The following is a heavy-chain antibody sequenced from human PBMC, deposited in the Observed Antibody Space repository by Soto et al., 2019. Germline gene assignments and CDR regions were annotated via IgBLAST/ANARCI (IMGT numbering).Heavy chain of an antibody. V-gene: IGHV3-7*01. D-gene: IGHD2-21*02. CDR3: AKPYCGGDCYDFDY. J-gene: IGHJ4*02. Sequence: GGSLRLSCAASGFTFSNYWMNWVRQAPGKGLEWVANIKQDGSEKYYLDSVKGRFTISRDNAKNSLYLQMNSLRAEDTAVYYCAKPYCGGDCYDFDYWGQGTLVTVSS. CDR2: IKQDGSEK. CDR1: GFTFSNYW.